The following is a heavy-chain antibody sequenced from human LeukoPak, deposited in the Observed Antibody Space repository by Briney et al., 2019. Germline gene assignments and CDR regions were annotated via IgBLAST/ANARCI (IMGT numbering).Heavy chain of an antibody. J-gene: IGHJ4*02. CDR2: ISSSSSYI. CDR1: GFTFSSYT. Sequence: GGSLRLSCAASGFTFSSYTMNWVRQAPGKGLGWVSSISSSSSYIHYADSVKGRFTISRDNAKNSLYLQMNSLRAEDTAVYYCARDRNYDYIWGSYRPDYFDYWGQGTLVTVSS. CDR3: ARDRNYDYIWGSYRPDYFDY. D-gene: IGHD3-16*02. V-gene: IGHV3-21*01.